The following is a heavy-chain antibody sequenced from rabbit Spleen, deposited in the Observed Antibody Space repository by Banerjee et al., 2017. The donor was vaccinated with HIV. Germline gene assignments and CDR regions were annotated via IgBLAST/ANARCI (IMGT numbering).Heavy chain of an antibody. J-gene: IGHJ6*01. V-gene: IGHV1S40*01. Sequence: QSLEESGGDLVKPGASLTLTCIASGVSFSDNSYMCWVRQAPGKGLEWIVCIELGSSGFTYFASWAKGRFTISKTSSTTVTLQMTSLTAADTATYFCARDTGSSFSSYGMDLWGPGDPRHRL. CDR1: GVSFSDNSY. CDR2: IELGSSGFT. CDR3: ARDTGSSFSSYGMDL. D-gene: IGHD8-1*01.